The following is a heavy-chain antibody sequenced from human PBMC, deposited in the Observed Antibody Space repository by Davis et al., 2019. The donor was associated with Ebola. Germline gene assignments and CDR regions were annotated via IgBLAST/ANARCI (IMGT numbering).Heavy chain of an antibody. D-gene: IGHD4-17*01. CDR3: ARGGTNGDPAVY. V-gene: IGHV4-34*01. CDR2: INHSGVS. CDR1: GGSISSGGYS. J-gene: IGHJ4*02. Sequence: SETLSLSCAVSGGSISSGGYSWSWIRQPPGKGLEWIGEINHSGVSKYSPSLKSRVTISVDTSKNQFSLKLTSVTAADRAVYYCARGGTNGDPAVYWGQGTLVTVSS.